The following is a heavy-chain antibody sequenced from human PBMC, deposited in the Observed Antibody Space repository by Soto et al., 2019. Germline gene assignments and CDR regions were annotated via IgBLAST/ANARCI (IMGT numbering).Heavy chain of an antibody. J-gene: IGHJ6*02. V-gene: IGHV1-8*01. D-gene: IGHD3-16*01. CDR3: ARGKPFNYAGFDV. Sequence: QAHLEQSGAELKKPGASVKVSCKASGYTFSDFDINWLRQASGQGPEWMGWMNAKSGDTFFAQRFQGKFNMTWDTSLSTAYMEVGSLTSDDTAIYYCARGKPFNYAGFDVWGQGTTVAVSS. CDR1: GYTFSDFD. CDR2: MNAKSGDT.